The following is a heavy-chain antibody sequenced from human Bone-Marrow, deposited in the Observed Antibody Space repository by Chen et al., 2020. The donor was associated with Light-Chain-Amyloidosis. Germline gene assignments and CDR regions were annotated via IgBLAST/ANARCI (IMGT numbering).Heavy chain of an antibody. J-gene: IGHJ6*03. CDR1: GFTFNNYW. CDR2: IKEDGSET. V-gene: IGHV3-7*01. Sequence: EVQLVESGGGLVQPGGSLRLSCAASGFTFNNYWMSWVRQAPGKGLEWVANIKEDGSETYYVDSVKGRFTISRDNAKNSLYLQMNSLRAEDTAVYYCAREGRYITMVRGVIRYYYYMDVWGKGTTVTVSS. D-gene: IGHD3-10*01. CDR3: AREGRYITMVRGVIRYYYYMDV.